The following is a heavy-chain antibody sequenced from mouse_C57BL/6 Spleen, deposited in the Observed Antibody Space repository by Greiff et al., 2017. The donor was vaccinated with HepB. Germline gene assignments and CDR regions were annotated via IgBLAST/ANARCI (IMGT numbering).Heavy chain of an antibody. J-gene: IGHJ1*03. CDR1: GFSLTSYG. Sequence: QVQLQQSGPGLVQPSQSLSITCTVSGFSLTSYGVHWVRQSPGKGLEWLGVIWSGGSTDYNAAFISRLSISKDNSKSQVFFKMNSLQADDTAIYYCARDPRPYGNYGDWYFDVWGTGTTVTVSS. CDR3: ARDPRPYGNYGDWYFDV. V-gene: IGHV2-2*01. D-gene: IGHD2-1*01. CDR2: IWSGGST.